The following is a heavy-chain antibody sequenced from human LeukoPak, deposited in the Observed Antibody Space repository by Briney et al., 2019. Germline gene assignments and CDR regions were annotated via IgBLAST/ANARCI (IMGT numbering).Heavy chain of an antibody. CDR2: IYYSGST. J-gene: IGHJ3*02. CDR1: GGSISSSSYY. CDR3: ARGTGRGDYGQDFDAFDI. D-gene: IGHD4-17*01. V-gene: IGHV4-39*07. Sequence: SETLSLTCTVSGGSISSSSYYWGWIRQPPGKGLEWIGSIYYSGSTNYNPSLKSRVTISVDTSKNQFSLKLSSVTAADTAVYYCARGTGRGDYGQDFDAFDIWGQGTMVTVSS.